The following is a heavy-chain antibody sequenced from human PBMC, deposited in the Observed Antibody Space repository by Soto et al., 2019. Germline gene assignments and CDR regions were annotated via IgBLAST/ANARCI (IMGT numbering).Heavy chain of an antibody. V-gene: IGHV4-59*08. CDR3: ARHNSGYDTFFDF. CDR2: IYYSGTS. D-gene: IGHD5-12*01. CDR1: GGSIGTYY. J-gene: IGHJ4*02. Sequence: PSETLSLTCTVSGGSIGTYYLSWIRQSPGKGLEWIGYIYYSGTSDYNPSLRSRVTVSVETSKNQFSLTLSSVTAADTAVYYCARHNSGYDTFFDFWGQGTLVTVSS.